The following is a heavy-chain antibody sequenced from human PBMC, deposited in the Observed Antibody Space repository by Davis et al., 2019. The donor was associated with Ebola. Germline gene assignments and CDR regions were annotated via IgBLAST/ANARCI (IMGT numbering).Heavy chain of an antibody. CDR3: ARGRYDSSGFFDY. CDR1: GYSISSGYY. CDR2: IYHSGST. J-gene: IGHJ4*02. V-gene: IGHV4-38-2*01. Sequence: SETLSLTCAVSGYSISSGYYWGWIRQPPGKGLEWIGSIYHSGSTYYNPSLKSRVTISVDRSKNQFSLKLSSVTAADTAVYYCARGRYDSSGFFDYWGQGILVTVSS. D-gene: IGHD3-22*01.